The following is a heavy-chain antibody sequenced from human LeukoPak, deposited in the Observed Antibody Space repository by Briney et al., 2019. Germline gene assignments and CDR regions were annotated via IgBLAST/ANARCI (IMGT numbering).Heavy chain of an antibody. J-gene: IGHJ6*03. CDR3: ASVAAAAPYYYYYMDV. V-gene: IGHV4-4*07. Sequence: PSETLSLTCTVSGGSISSYYWSWIRQPAGRGLEWIGRTYTSGSTNYNPSLKSRVTMSVDTSKNQFSLKLSSVTAADTAVYYCASVAAAAPYYYYYMDVWGKGTTVTISS. CDR1: GGSISSYY. CDR2: TYTSGST. D-gene: IGHD6-13*01.